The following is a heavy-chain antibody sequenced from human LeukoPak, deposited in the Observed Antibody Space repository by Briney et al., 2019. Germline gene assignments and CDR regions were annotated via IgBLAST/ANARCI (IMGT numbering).Heavy chain of an antibody. J-gene: IGHJ3*02. V-gene: IGHV3-30-3*02. CDR2: ISYDGSNK. CDR3: AKHLLRFLEWFDAFDI. D-gene: IGHD3-3*01. Sequence: PGGSLRLSCAASGFTFSSYAMHWVRQAPGKGLVWVAVISYDGSNKYYADSVKGRFTISRDNSKNTLYLQMNSLRAEDTAVYYCAKHLLRFLEWFDAFDIWGQGTMVTVSS. CDR1: GFTFSSYA.